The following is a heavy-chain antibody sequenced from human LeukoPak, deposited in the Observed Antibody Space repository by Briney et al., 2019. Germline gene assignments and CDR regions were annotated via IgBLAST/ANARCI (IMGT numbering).Heavy chain of an antibody. D-gene: IGHD2-2*01. CDR3: ARGYCSSTSCSYLGY. CDR2: INPSGGST. V-gene: IGHV1-46*01. CDR1: GYTSDFMKYG. Sequence: GAAVKVSCKTSGYTSDFMKYGVAWVRQAPGQGLEWMGIINPSGGSTSYAQKFQGRVTMTRDTSTSTVYMELSSLRSEDTAVYYCARGYCSSTSCSYLGYWGQGTLVTVSS. J-gene: IGHJ4*02.